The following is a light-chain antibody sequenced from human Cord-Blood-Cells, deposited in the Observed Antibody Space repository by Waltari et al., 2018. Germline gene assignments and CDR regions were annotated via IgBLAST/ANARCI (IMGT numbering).Light chain of an antibody. V-gene: IGKV3-20*01. CDR2: GAS. Sequence: EIVLTQSPGTLSFSPGERATLSCRASQRVSRSYLAWYQQKPGQAPRLLIYGASSRATGIPDRFSGSGSGTDFTLTISRLEPEDFAVYYCQQYGSSPPYTFGQGTKLEIK. CDR1: QRVSRSY. CDR3: QQYGSSPPYT. J-gene: IGKJ2*01.